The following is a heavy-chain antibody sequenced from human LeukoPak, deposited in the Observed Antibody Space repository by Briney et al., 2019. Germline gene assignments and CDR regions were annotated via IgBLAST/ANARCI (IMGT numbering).Heavy chain of an antibody. J-gene: IGHJ4*02. CDR3: ATDPAVRGVIQINY. V-gene: IGHV1-24*01. Sequence: ASVKVSCKVSGYTLTELSMHWVRQAPGKGLEWMGGFDPEDGETIYAQKFQGRVTMTEDTSTDTAYMELSSLRSEDTAVYYCATDPAVRGVIQINYWGQGTLVTVSS. CDR2: FDPEDGET. CDR1: GYTLTELS. D-gene: IGHD3-10*01.